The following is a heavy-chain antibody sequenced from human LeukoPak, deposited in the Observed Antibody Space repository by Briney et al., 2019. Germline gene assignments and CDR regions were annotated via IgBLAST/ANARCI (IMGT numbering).Heavy chain of an antibody. CDR2: IYSGGST. CDR3: ARVREGGSVWGSHRSSFYTVY. J-gene: IGHJ4*02. D-gene: IGHD3-16*02. Sequence: GGSLRLSCAASGFTFSSYEMNWVRQAPGKGLEWVSLIYSGGSTYYADSVKGRFIISRDNSKNTLYLQMNSLRAEDTAVYYCARVREGGSVWGSHRSSFYTVYWGQGTLVTVSS. CDR1: GFTFSSYE. V-gene: IGHV3-66*01.